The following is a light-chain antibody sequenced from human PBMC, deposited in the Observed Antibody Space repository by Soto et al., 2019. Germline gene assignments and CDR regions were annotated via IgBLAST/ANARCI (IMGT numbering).Light chain of an antibody. CDR3: KQYNNWPRK. J-gene: IGKJ1*01. CDR1: QSVSSN. V-gene: IGKV3-15*01. Sequence: EIVMTHSPAPLSVSLGERATPYCRASQSVSSNLAWYQQKPGQYPRIIIYGAYTRATGIQARFSGSGSGTEFTLTIRSLQSEDFAVYYCKQYNNWPRKFGKGTKGDIK. CDR2: GAY.